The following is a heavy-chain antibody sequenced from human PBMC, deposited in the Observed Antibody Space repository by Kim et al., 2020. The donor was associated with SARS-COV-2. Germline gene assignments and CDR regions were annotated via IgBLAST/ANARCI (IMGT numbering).Heavy chain of an antibody. D-gene: IGHD6-13*01. CDR2: SYI. Sequence: SYIYYADSVKGRFNISRDHAKNSLYLQMNSLRAEDTAVYYCARGAAAGDYWGQGTLVTVSS. V-gene: IGHV3-21*01. J-gene: IGHJ4*02. CDR3: ARGAAAGDY.